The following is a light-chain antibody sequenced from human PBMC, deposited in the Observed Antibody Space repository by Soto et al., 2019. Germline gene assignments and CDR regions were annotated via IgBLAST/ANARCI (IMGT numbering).Light chain of an antibody. CDR2: EVS. CDR3: KQSTQLPPT. J-gene: IGKJ5*01. V-gene: IGKV2D-29*02. CDR1: QSLLHITGETF. Sequence: DVVMIERGLSLAVSRGQTASISCKSSQSLLHITGETFLFWYLQKPGQSPQLLIYEVSTRVSGVPDRFSGSGSGTDFTLEISWVETDDVGIYNCKQSTQLPPTFGQGTRLEIK.